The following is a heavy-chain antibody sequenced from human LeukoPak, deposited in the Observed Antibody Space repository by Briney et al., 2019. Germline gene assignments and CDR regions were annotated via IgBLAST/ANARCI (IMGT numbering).Heavy chain of an antibody. D-gene: IGHD4-17*01. CDR2: IYSGGST. V-gene: IGHV3-53*01. Sequence: GGSLRLSCAASGFTVSSNYMSWVRQAPGKGLEWVSVIYSGGSTYYADSVKGRFTISRDNSKNTLYLQMNTVRAEDTAVYYCAKGQTTVRGYFDYWGQGTLVTVSS. CDR1: GFTVSSNY. J-gene: IGHJ4*02. CDR3: AKGQTTVRGYFDY.